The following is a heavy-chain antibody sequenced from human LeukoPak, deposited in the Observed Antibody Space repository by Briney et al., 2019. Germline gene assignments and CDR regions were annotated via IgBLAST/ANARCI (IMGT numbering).Heavy chain of an antibody. D-gene: IGHD3-22*01. CDR3: ARLWPYYYDSSGYPPDDAFDI. J-gene: IGHJ3*02. CDR1: GFTFDDYG. CDR2: INWNGGST. V-gene: IGHV3-20*04. Sequence: GGSLRLSCAASGFTFDDYGMSWVRQAPGKGLEWVSGINWNGGSTGYADSVKGRFTISRDNAKNSLYLQMNSLRAEDTAVYYCARLWPYYYDSSGYPPDDAFDIWGQGTMVTVSS.